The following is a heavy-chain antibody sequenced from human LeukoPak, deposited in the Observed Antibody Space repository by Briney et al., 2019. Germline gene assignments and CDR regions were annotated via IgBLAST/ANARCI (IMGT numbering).Heavy chain of an antibody. Sequence: GGSLRLSCAASGFDFSSNWMHWVRHAPGQGLVWVSRIKGDGISTNYADSVKGRFTISRDVAKSTLYLQMNSLRAEDTGVYYCAKDHYWSIDYWGRGTLVTVSS. D-gene: IGHD3-3*01. CDR2: IKGDGIST. J-gene: IGHJ4*02. CDR1: GFDFSSNW. V-gene: IGHV3-74*01. CDR3: AKDHYWSIDY.